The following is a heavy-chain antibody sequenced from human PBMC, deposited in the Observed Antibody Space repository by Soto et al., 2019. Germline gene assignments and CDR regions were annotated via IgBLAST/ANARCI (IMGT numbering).Heavy chain of an antibody. V-gene: IGHV4-38-2*01. CDR2: IYHSGST. Sequence: QVQLQESGPGLVKPSETLSLTCAVSGYSISSGYYWGWIRQPPGKGLEWIGSIYHSGSTYYNPSLKSRVTISVDTSKNQFSLKLSSVTAADTAVYYCARVYRDGSYFDYWGQGTLVTVSS. D-gene: IGHD1-26*01. J-gene: IGHJ4*02. CDR1: GYSISSGYY. CDR3: ARVYRDGSYFDY.